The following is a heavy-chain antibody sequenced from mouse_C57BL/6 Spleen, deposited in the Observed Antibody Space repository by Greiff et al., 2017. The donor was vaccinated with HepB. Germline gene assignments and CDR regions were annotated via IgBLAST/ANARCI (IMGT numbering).Heavy chain of an antibody. J-gene: IGHJ3*01. CDR1: EYEFPSHD. V-gene: IGHV5-2*01. CDR3: ARRDYGSTWFAY. CDR2: INSDGGST. D-gene: IGHD1-1*01. Sequence: EVKLMESGGGLVQPGESLKLSCESNEYEFPSHDMSWVRKTPEKRLELVAAINSDGGSTYYPDTMERRFIISRDNTKKTLYLQMSSLRSEDTALYYCARRDYGSTWFAYWGQGTLVTVSA.